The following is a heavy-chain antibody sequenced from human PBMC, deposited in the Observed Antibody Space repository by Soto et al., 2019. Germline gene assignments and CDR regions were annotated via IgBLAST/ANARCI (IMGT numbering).Heavy chain of an antibody. J-gene: IGHJ6*02. V-gene: IGHV1-58*01. Sequence: GASVKVSCKASGFTFTNSAVQWVRQARGQRLEWIGWIVVGSGNTNYAQKFQERVTITRDMSTSTAYMELSSLRSEDTAVYYCAAGSLRFFDWFPQPYSGMDVWGQGTTVTDSS. CDR2: IVVGSGNT. CDR1: GFTFTNSA. D-gene: IGHD3-9*01. CDR3: AAGSLRFFDWFPQPYSGMDV.